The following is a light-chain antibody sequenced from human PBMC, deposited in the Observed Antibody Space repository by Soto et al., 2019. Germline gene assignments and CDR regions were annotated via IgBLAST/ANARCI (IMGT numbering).Light chain of an antibody. J-gene: IGKJ3*01. V-gene: IGKV1-39*01. CDR2: GAS. CDR1: QYISSY. CDR3: QQSYSRPLT. Sequence: DIQMTQSPSSLSASVVARVTITCRASQYISSYVNWYQQKPGKAPKFLIYGASDLQRGVPSRFSGSGSGTDFTLTINSLQPEDFATYYCQQSYSRPLTFGPGTKVDIK.